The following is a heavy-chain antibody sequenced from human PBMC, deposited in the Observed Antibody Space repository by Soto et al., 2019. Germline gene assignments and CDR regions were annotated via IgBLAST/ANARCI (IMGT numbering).Heavy chain of an antibody. CDR2: IIPIFGTA. J-gene: IGHJ3*02. CDR3: ARDRGSGRVGDDAFDI. V-gene: IGHV1-69*13. D-gene: IGHD1-26*01. CDR1: GGAFSSYA. Sequence: SVKVSCKASGGAFSSYAISWVRQAPGQGLEWMGGIIPIFGTANYARKFQGRVTITADESTSTAYMELSSLRSEDTAVYYCARDRGSGRVGDDAFDIWGQGTMVTVSS.